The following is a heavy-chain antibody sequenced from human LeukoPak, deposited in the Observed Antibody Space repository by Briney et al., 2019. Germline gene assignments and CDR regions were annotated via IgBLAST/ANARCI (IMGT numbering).Heavy chain of an antibody. CDR1: GFTFSGSA. CDR3: TIPGRPGIAVAGTAY. CDR2: IRSKANSYAT. Sequence: PGGSLRLSCAASGFTFSGSAMHWVRQASGKGLEWVGRIRSKANSYATAYAASVKGRFTISRDDSKNTAYLQMNSLKTEDTAVYYCTIPGRPGIAVAGTAYWGQGTLVTVSS. J-gene: IGHJ4*02. V-gene: IGHV3-73*01. D-gene: IGHD6-19*01.